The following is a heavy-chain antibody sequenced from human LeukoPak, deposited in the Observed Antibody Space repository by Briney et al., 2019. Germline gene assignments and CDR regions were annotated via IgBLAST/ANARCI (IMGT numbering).Heavy chain of an antibody. CDR2: INPNSGGT. J-gene: IGHJ5*02. D-gene: IGHD1-26*01. Sequence: ASVKVSCKASGYTFTYRYLHWVRQAPGQGLEWMGWINPNSGGTNYAQKFQGRVTMTRDTSISTAYMELSRLRSDDTAVYYCASFHPSGSYEYNWFDPWGQGTLVTVSS. CDR3: ASFHPSGSYEYNWFDP. CDR1: GYTFTYRY. V-gene: IGHV1-2*02.